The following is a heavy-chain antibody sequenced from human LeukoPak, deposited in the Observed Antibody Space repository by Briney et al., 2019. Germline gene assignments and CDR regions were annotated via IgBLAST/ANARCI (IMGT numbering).Heavy chain of an antibody. CDR2: IYYSGST. CDR1: GGSVSSGSYY. V-gene: IGHV4-61*01. J-gene: IGHJ4*02. D-gene: IGHD5-12*01. Sequence: SETLSLTCTVSGGSVSSGSYYWSWIRQPPGKGLEWIGYIYYSGSTNYNPSLKSRVTISVDTSKNQFSLKLSSVTAADTAVYYCARTSGYDSPFDYGGGEPRVPVPS. CDR3: ARTSGYDSPFDY.